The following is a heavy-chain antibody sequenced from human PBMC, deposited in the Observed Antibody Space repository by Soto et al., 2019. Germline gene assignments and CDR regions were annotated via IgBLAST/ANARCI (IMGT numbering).Heavy chain of an antibody. CDR1: GGSISSSSYY. D-gene: IGHD3-22*01. CDR2: IYYSGST. J-gene: IGHJ4*02. Sequence: SETLSLTCTVSGGSISSSSYYWGWIRQHPGKGLEWIGYIYYSGSTYYNPPLKSRVTISVDTSKNQFSLKLSSVTAADTAVYYCARDNRSSGYSVRVFDYWGQGTLVTVSS. V-gene: IGHV4-31*03. CDR3: ARDNRSSGYSVRVFDY.